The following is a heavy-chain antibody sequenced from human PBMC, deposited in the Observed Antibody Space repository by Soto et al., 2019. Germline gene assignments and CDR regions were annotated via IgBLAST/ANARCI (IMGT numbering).Heavy chain of an antibody. D-gene: IGHD1-7*01. V-gene: IGHV4-39*01. CDR1: GGSISSTNYY. CDR3: ARRSATTFGRSWFDP. Sequence: PSETLSLTCTVSGGSISSTNYYWAWIRQPPGKGLEWIGSIYYSGRTYYNPSLKSRVTISVDTSKNQFSLKLSSVTAADTAVYYCARRSATTFGRSWFDPWGQGTLVTVSS. J-gene: IGHJ5*02. CDR2: IYYSGRT.